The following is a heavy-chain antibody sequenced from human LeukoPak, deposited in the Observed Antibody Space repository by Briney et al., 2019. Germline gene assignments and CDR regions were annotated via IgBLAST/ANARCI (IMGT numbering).Heavy chain of an antibody. D-gene: IGHD1-14*01. Sequence: GGSLRLSCAAASVFTFSSYWMHWVRQAPGKGLGGVSGINNDGRSKGNADSVKGRFTISRDNANNTLYLQMNSLRAEDTAVYYCARGNHYGSDYWGQETLVTVSS. J-gene: IGHJ4*02. CDR2: INNDGRSK. CDR3: ARGNHYGSDY. V-gene: IGHV3-74*01. CDR1: VFTFSSYW.